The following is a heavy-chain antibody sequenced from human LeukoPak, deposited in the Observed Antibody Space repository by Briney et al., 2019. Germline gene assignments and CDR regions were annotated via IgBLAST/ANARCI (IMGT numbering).Heavy chain of an antibody. Sequence: HPGGSLRLSCAASGITVSSNYISWVRQAPGKGLEWVSVIYSGGSMYYADSVKGRFTLSRDNSKNTVYLQMNSLSVEDTAVYYCVPLNWNPPGDFDRWGQGTLVTVSS. CDR2: IYSGGSM. CDR1: GITVSSNY. D-gene: IGHD1-20*01. J-gene: IGHJ4*02. V-gene: IGHV3-53*01. CDR3: VPLNWNPPGDFDR.